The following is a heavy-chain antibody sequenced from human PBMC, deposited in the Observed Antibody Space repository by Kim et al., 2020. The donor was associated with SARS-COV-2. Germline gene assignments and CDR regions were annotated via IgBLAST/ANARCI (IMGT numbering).Heavy chain of an antibody. D-gene: IGHD2-15*01. Sequence: ASVKVSCKASGYTFTSYYMHWVRQAPGQGLDWMGIINPSGGSTSYAQKFQGRVTMTRDTATSTGYMELSSLRSEDTAVYYCARGYLGYCSGGSCYRFDPWGQGSLLTVSS. CDR2: INPSGGST. V-gene: IGHV1-46*01. CDR1: GYTFTSYY. J-gene: IGHJ5*02. CDR3: ARGYLGYCSGGSCYRFDP.